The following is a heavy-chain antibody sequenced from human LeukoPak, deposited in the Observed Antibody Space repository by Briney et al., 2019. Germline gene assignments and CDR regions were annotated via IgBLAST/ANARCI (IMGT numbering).Heavy chain of an antibody. Sequence: SETLSLTCTVSGGSVSSSYYYWGWIRQPPGKGLEWIATIYYSGSTFCNPSLKSRVTISVDTSKNQFYLKLSSVTAADTAIYYCARWVVFYDILTGYTPFDYWGQGTLVTVSS. J-gene: IGHJ4*02. CDR3: ARWVVFYDILTGYTPFDY. CDR1: GGSVSSSYYY. V-gene: IGHV4-39*01. D-gene: IGHD3-9*01. CDR2: IYYSGST.